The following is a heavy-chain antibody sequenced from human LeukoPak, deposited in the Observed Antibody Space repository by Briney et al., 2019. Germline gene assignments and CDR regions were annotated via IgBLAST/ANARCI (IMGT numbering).Heavy chain of an antibody. D-gene: IGHD3-16*02. J-gene: IGHJ4*02. Sequence: GSLRLSCVGSGFTFSSFWMSWVREAPGKGPEWVANIKEDGSEKYYVASVKGRFTISRDNAKNSLSLQMNSLRDEDTAVYYCARDRGYTTFDYWGQGTLVTVSS. CDR3: ARDRGYTTFDY. CDR2: IKEDGSEK. V-gene: IGHV3-7*01. CDR1: GFTFSSFW.